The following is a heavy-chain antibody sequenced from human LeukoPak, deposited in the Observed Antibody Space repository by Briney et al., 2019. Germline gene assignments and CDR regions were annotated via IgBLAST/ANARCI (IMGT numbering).Heavy chain of an antibody. D-gene: IGHD4-17*01. J-gene: IGHJ4*02. CDR3: TTDPTVTFDY. CDR1: GFTFSNAW. Sequence: GGSLSLSCAASGFTFSNAWMSWVRPAPGKGLEWVGRIKSKTDGGTTDYAAPVKGRFTISRGDSKNTLYLQMNSLKTEDTAVYYCTTDPTVTFDYWGQGTLVTVSS. CDR2: IKSKTDGGTT. V-gene: IGHV3-15*01.